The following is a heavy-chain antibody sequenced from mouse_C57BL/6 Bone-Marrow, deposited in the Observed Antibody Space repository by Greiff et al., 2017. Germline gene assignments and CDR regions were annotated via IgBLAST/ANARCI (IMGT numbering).Heavy chain of an antibody. CDR2: IDPSDSYT. CDR1: GYTFTSYW. V-gene: IGHV1-69*01. CDR3: AGWDYTTWYFDV. Sequence: QVQLQQPGAELVMPGASVKLSCKASGYTFTSYWMHWVKQRPGQGLEWIGEIDPSDSYTNYNQKFKGKSTLTVDKSSSTAYMQLSSLTSEDSAVYYWAGWDYTTWYFDVWGTGTTVTVSS. J-gene: IGHJ1*03. D-gene: IGHD1-1*01.